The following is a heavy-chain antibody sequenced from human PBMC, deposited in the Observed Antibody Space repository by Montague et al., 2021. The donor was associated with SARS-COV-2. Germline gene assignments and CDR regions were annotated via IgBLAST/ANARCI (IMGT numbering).Heavy chain of an antibody. CDR2: IYYSGST. Sequence: SETLSLTCTLSGGSISSSSYYWGWIRQPPGKGLEWIGSIYYSGSTYYNPSLKSRVTISVDTSKNQFSLKLSSVTAADTAVYYCARHGKHRIAMIAVVIGYFDYWGQGTLVTVSS. CDR1: GGSISSSSYY. CDR3: ARHGKHRIAMIAVVIGYFDY. D-gene: IGHD3-22*01. V-gene: IGHV4-39*01. J-gene: IGHJ4*02.